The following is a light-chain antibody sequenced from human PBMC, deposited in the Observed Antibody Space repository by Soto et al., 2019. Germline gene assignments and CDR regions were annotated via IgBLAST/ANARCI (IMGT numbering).Light chain of an antibody. CDR3: SSYTSSSIDYV. V-gene: IGLV2-14*01. Sequence: QSALTLPASVSGSPGQSITISCTGTSSDVGGYNYVSWYQQHPGKAPKLMIYEVSNRPSGVSNRFSGSKSGNTASLTISGLQAEDEADYYCSSYTSSSIDYVFGIGTKLTVL. J-gene: IGLJ1*01. CDR2: EVS. CDR1: SSDVGGYNY.